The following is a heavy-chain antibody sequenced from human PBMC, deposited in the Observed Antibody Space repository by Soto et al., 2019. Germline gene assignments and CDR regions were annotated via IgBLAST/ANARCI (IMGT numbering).Heavy chain of an antibody. CDR2: INAGNGNT. V-gene: IGHV1-3*01. CDR1: GYTFTSYA. J-gene: IGHJ4*02. D-gene: IGHD3-16*01. CDR3: ARDLGVPRLGESPALLDY. Sequence: GASVKVSCKASGYTFTSYAMHWVRQAPGQRLEWVGWINAGNGNTKYSQKFQGRVTITRDTSASTAYMELSSLRSEDTAVYYCARDLGVPRLGESPALLDYWGQGTLVTVSS.